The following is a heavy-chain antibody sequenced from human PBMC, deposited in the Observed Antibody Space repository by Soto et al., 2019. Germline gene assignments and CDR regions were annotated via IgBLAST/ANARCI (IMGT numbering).Heavy chain of an antibody. Sequence: QVHLVQSGAEVKKPGASVKVSCKASGYTFTTHPIHWVRQAPGQSLEWMGWINAGNGDTKYSQKFQGRVTITGDTSASTVYMELSSLRSEDTAVYYCARDGYCSGGSCYGGLVDYWGQGTLVTVSS. CDR1: GYTFTTHP. CDR3: ARDGYCSGGSCYGGLVDY. D-gene: IGHD2-15*01. J-gene: IGHJ4*02. CDR2: INAGNGDT. V-gene: IGHV1-3*01.